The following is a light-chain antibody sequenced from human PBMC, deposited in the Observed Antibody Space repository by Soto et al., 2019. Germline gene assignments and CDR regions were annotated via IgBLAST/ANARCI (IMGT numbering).Light chain of an antibody. CDR2: DAS. CDR3: QQRSNWPIT. V-gene: IGKV3-11*01. J-gene: IGKJ5*01. Sequence: EIVLTQSPATLSLSPWERATLSCRASQSASSYLAWYQQKPGQAPRLLIYDASNRATGIPARFSGSGSGTDFTLTISSLEPEDFAVYYCQQRSNWPITFGQGTRLEIK. CDR1: QSASSY.